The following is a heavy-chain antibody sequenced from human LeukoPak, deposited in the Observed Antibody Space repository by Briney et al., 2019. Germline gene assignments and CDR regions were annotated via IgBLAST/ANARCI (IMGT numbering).Heavy chain of an antibody. J-gene: IGHJ4*02. D-gene: IGHD3-22*01. CDR1: GYTFTGYY. CDR2: ISPNSGGT. V-gene: IGHV1-2*02. CDR3: ARSVVSSGYGLDY. Sequence: ASVKVSCKASGYTFTGYYMHWVRQAPGQGLEWMGWISPNSGGTNYAQKFQGRVTMTRDTSISTAYMELSRLRSDDTAVYYCARSVVSSGYGLDYWGQGTLVTVSS.